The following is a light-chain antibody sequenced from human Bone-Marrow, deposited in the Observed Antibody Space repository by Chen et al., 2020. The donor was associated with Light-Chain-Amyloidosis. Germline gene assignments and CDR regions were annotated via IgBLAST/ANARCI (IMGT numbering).Light chain of an antibody. CDR3: SSYTITNTLV. V-gene: IGLV2-14*01. Sequence: QSALTQPPSVSGSPGQPITISCTGTRSDVGGDNHASWNQQHPDKAPKLMIYEVTNRPSWVPDRFSGSKSDNTASLTISGLQTEDEADYFCSSYTITNTLVFGSGTRVTVL. CDR1: RSDVGGDNH. J-gene: IGLJ1*01. CDR2: EVT.